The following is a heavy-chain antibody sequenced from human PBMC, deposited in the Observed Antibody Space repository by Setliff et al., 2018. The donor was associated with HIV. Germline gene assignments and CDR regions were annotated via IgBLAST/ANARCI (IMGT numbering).Heavy chain of an antibody. CDR1: GFIFSNYW. J-gene: IGHJ3*02. V-gene: IGHV3-74*01. CDR2: VNRDGSSI. D-gene: IGHD5-18*01. Sequence: GGSLRLSCAASGFIFSNYWMHWVRQAPGKGRVWVSRVNRDGSSIRYADSVKGRFTISRDNAKNTLYLQMNSLRGEDTAVYYCARHSDRYGNDAFDIWGQGTRVTVS. CDR3: ARHSDRYGNDAFDI.